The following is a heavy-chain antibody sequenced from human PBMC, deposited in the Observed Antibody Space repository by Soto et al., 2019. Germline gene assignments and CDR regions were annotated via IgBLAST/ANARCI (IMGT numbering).Heavy chain of an antibody. CDR1: GFSVSDYS. V-gene: IGHV3-48*02. D-gene: IGHD2-21*01. J-gene: IGHJ4*02. Sequence: HPGGSLRLSCTASGFSVSDYSVNWVRQAPGKGLEWISYISSTGDLILYADSVEGRFTIARDIAKNSLYLQMDTLRDEDSAVYYCATWAIAVGGEGFWGPGTLVTVSS. CDR2: ISSTGDLI. CDR3: ATWAIAVGGEGF.